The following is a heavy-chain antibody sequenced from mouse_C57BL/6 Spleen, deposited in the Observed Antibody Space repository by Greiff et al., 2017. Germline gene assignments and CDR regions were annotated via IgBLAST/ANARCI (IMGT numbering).Heavy chain of an antibody. V-gene: IGHV1-64*01. CDR2: IHPNSGST. CDR1: GYTFTSYW. J-gene: IGHJ3*01. D-gene: IGHD2-4*01. Sequence: QVQLQQPGAELVKPGASVKLSCKASGYTFTSYWLHWVKQRPGQGLEWIGLIHPNSGSTNYNEKFKSKATLTVDKSSSTAYMQLSSLTSEDSAVYYCAVYYDYDRAYWGQGTLVTVSA. CDR3: AVYYDYDRAY.